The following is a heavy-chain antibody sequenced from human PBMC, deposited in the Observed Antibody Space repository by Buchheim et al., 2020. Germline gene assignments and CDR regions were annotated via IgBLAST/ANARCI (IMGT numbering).Heavy chain of an antibody. CDR2: TYNSGST. CDR1: GASIRSYF. V-gene: IGHV4-59*08. J-gene: IGHJ4*02. Sequence: QVQLQESGPGLVKPSETLSLTCTVSGASIRSYFWSWIRLPPGKGLEYIGYTYNSGSTKYNPSLKSRVTISVDTSKNQFSLKLSSVTAADTAVYYCARGSGDYGGNFDYWGQGTL. CDR3: ARGSGDYGGNFDY. D-gene: IGHD4-23*01.